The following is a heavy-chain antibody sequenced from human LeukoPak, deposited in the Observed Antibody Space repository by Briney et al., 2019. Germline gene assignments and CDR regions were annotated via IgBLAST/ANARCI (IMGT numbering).Heavy chain of an antibody. CDR2: VYRTG. J-gene: IGHJ3*02. V-gene: IGHV4-4*07. Sequence: SETLSLTCTVSGGSISNSYWSWIRQPAGKGLEWIGRVYRTGDYNPSLKSRVTMSVDTSKNQFSLKLSSATVADTAVYYCARGPGALTKEAFDIWGQGTVVTVSS. CDR3: ARGPGALTKEAFDI. CDR1: GGSISNSY. D-gene: IGHD1-1*01.